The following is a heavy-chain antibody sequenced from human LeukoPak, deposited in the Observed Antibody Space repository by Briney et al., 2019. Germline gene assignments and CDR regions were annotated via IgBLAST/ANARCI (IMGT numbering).Heavy chain of an antibody. CDR3: ARGVGGFWSGYYSFDY. CDR2: MNPNSGNT. CDR1: GYTFTSYD. J-gene: IGHJ4*02. D-gene: IGHD3-3*01. Sequence: ASVKASCKASGYTFTSYDINWVRQATGQGLEWMGWMNPNSGNTGYAQKFQGRVTITRNTSISTAYMELSSLRSEDTAVYYCARGVGGFWSGYYSFDYWGQGTLVTVSS. V-gene: IGHV1-8*03.